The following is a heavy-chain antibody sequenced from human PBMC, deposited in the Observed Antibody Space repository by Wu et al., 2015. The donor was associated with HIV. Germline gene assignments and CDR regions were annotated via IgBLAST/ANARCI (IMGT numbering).Heavy chain of an antibody. D-gene: IGHD2-2*01. V-gene: IGHV1-46*01. J-gene: IGHJ6*02. CDR3: TRGRQYLANAFYYGLDV. CDR2: INPNGGST. Sequence: QVQLVQSGAEVKKPGASVKVSCKASGYTFTNYYIHWVRQAPGQGLEWMGVINPNGGSTSYTPKFQGRVTMTRDTSTSTVYMELSSLRSEDTAVYYCTRGRQYLANAFYYGLDVWGQGTTVTVSS. CDR1: GYTFTNYY.